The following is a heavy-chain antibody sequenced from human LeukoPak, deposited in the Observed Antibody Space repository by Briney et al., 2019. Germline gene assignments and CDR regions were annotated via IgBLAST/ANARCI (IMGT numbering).Heavy chain of an antibody. V-gene: IGHV4-34*01. Sequence: SETLSLTCAVYGGSFSGYYWSWIRQPPGKGLEWIGEINHSGSTNYNPSLKSRVTISVDTSKNQFSLKLSSVTAADTAVYYCARAGLLRFLEWRYYYYYYYMDVWGKGTTVTVSS. CDR3: ARAGLLRFLEWRYYYYYYYMDV. D-gene: IGHD3-3*01. CDR1: GGSFSGYY. J-gene: IGHJ6*03. CDR2: INHSGST.